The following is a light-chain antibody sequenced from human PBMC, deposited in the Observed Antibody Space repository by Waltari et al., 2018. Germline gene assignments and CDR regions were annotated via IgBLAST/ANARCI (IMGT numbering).Light chain of an antibody. CDR2: ANN. CDR1: SSNIGAGYD. J-gene: IGLJ2*01. CDR3: QSYDSGLSGVV. V-gene: IGLV1-40*01. Sequence: QSVLTQPPSVSGAPGQRVTLSCTGSSSNIGAGYDVPWYHQLPGTAPKLLIFANNNRPSGVPDRFSGSKSGTSASLAITGLQAEDEADYYCQSYDSGLSGVVFGGGTKLTVL.